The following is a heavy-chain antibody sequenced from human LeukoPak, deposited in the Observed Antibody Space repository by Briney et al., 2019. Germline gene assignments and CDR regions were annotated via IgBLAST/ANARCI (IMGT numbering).Heavy chain of an antibody. D-gene: IGHD5-18*01. CDR1: GASISSSAYV. CDR3: ARHWSDKWLQIYYFDY. J-gene: IGHJ4*02. V-gene: IGHV4-39*01. Sequence: PSETLSLTCSVSGASISSSAYVWGWIRQPPGKGLEWIGSLFYNGDTHHNPSLKTRVTISADTSKNQFSLKLTSVTAADTAAYYCARHWSDKWLQIYYFDYWGQGTLVTVSS. CDR2: LFYNGDT.